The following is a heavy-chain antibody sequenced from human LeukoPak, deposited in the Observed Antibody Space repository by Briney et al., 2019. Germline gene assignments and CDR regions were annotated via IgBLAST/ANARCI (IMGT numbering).Heavy chain of an antibody. J-gene: IGHJ4*02. Sequence: HPGGSLRLSCAASGFTFSSYEMNWVRQAPGKGLEWVSYISSSGSTIYYADSVKGRFTISRDNAKNSLYLQMNSLRAEDTDVYYCARVATRGAYFDYWGQGTLVTVSS. V-gene: IGHV3-48*03. CDR1: GFTFSSYE. D-gene: IGHD5-12*01. CDR3: ARVATRGAYFDY. CDR2: ISSSGSTI.